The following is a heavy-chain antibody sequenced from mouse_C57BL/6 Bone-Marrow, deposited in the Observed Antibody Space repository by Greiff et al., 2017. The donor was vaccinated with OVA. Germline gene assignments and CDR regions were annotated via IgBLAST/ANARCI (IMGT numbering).Heavy chain of an antibody. CDR2: IDPENGDT. Sequence: VQLQQSGAELVRPGASVKLSCTASGFNIKDDYMHWVKQRPEQGLEWTGWIDPENGDTEYASKFQGKATITADTSSNTAYLQLSSLTSEDTAVYYCTNFYFDYWGQGTTLTVSS. CDR3: TNFYFDY. D-gene: IGHD4-1*02. J-gene: IGHJ2*01. V-gene: IGHV14-4*01. CDR1: GFNIKDDY.